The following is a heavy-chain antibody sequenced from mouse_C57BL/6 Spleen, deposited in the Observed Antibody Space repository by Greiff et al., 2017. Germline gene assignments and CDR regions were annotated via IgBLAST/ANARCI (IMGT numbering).Heavy chain of an antibody. J-gene: IGHJ2*01. CDR1: GYTFTTYP. CDR3: ARLRDDYDSYYFDY. CDR2: FHPYNDDT. V-gene: IGHV1-47*01. Sequence: VQLQQSGAELVKPGASVKMSCKASGYTFTTYPIEWMKQNHGKSLEWIGNFHPYNDDTKYNEKFNGKATLTVEKSSSTDYLELSRLTSDDSAVYYCARLRDDYDSYYFDYWGQGTTLTVSS. D-gene: IGHD2-4*01.